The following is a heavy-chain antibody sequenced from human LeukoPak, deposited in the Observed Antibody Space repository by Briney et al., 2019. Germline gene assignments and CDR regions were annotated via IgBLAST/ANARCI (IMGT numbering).Heavy chain of an antibody. Sequence: SVKVSCKASGYTFTGYYMHWLRQAPGQGLEWMGWINPNSGCTNYAQKFQGRVTMTRDTSISTAYMELSRIRSDDAAVEYCARGADIVATIVYYYYIDFWGKGTTVTVSS. CDR2: INPNSGCT. V-gene: IGHV1-2*02. CDR1: GYTFTGYY. J-gene: IGHJ6*03. D-gene: IGHD5-12*01. CDR3: ARGADIVATIVYYYYIDF.